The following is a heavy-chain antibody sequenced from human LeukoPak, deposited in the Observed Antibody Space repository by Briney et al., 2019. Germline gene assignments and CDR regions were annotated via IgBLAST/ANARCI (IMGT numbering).Heavy chain of an antibody. D-gene: IGHD1-26*01. J-gene: IGHJ4*02. CDR1: GFTFSRYW. CDR3: GCPMVGGTEGDN. CDR2: INSDGSGI. V-gene: IGHV3-74*01. Sequence: GGSLRLSCAASGFTFSRYWMHWVRQAPGKGLVWVSRINSDGSGIGYADSVEGRFTISRDNAKNTLYLQMNSLRVDDTAVYYCGCPMVGGTEGDNWGQGTLVTVSS.